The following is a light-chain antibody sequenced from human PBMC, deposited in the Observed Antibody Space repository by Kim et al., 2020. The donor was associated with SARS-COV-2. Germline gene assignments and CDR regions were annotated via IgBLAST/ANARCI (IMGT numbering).Light chain of an antibody. CDR2: DAS. Sequence: EIVLTQPPATLSLSPGERATLSCRASQSVSIYLAWYQQKPGQAPRLLIYDASNRATGIPARFSGSGSGTDFTLTISSLEPEDFAVYYCQRRSNWPITFGQGTRLEIK. CDR3: QRRSNWPIT. CDR1: QSVSIY. V-gene: IGKV3-11*01. J-gene: IGKJ5*01.